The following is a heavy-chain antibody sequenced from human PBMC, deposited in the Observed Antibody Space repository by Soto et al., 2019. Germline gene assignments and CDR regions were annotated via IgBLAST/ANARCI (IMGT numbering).Heavy chain of an antibody. Sequence: ESGGGVVQPGRSLRLSCAASGFTFSSYGMHWVRQAPGKGLEWVAVISYDGSNKYYADSVKGRFTISRDNSKNTLYLQMNSLRAEDTAVYYCAKSPYDFWSGYDYWGQGTLVTVSS. CDR3: AKSPYDFWSGYDY. CDR1: GFTFSSYG. CDR2: ISYDGSNK. J-gene: IGHJ4*02. D-gene: IGHD3-3*01. V-gene: IGHV3-30*18.